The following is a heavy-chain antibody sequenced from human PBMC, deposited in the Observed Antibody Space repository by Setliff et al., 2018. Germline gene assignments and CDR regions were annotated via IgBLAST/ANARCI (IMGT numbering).Heavy chain of an antibody. CDR3: ARRAGDAFDI. CDR1: GYSFSIYW. V-gene: IGHV5-51*01. Sequence: HGESLKISCKGSGYSFSIYWIGWVRQMPGKGLEWMGIIYPGDSDTIYRPSFRGQVTISADKSISTAYLQWSSLKASDTAMYYCARRAGDAFDIWGQGTMVTVSS. CDR2: IYPGDSDT. J-gene: IGHJ3*02.